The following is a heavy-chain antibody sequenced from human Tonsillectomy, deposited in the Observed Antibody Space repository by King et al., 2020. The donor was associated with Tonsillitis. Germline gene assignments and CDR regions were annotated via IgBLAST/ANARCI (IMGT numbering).Heavy chain of an antibody. J-gene: IGHJ5*02. CDR2: VNTSGST. V-gene: IGHV4-61*02. D-gene: IGHD3-3*01. Sequence: QLQESGTGLVKPSQTLSLTCTVSGASISSGIYYWSWIRQPAGKGLEWIGRVNTSGSTNYNPSLKSRITMSVDTSKNQFSLKLSSVTAADTAVYYCAREYYKFSFDPWGQGALVTVSS. CDR1: GASISSGIYY. CDR3: AREYYKFSFDP.